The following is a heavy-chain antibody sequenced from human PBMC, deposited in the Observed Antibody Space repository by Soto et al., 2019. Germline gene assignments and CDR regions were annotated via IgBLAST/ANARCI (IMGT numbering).Heavy chain of an antibody. CDR2: VDYTGNT. J-gene: IGHJ5*02. Sequence: PSQTLPVTCILLDGSISNYYWRWIRQYPGKGLEWIGYVDYTGNTNFKYNPSLESRVTISVDTSKNQFSLNLRSVTAADTAIYYCARFPDYGDCVAPWGQGTLVTVSS. V-gene: IGHV4-59*12. D-gene: IGHD4-17*01. CDR1: DGSISNYY. CDR3: ARFPDYGDCVAP.